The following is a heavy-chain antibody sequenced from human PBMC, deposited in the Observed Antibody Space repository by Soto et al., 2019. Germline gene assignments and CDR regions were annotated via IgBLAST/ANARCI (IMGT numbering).Heavy chain of an antibody. J-gene: IGHJ4*02. Sequence: LSLTCTVSGGSVSSGRYYWSWIRQPPGKGLEWIGYIYYSGSTKYNPSLKSRVTISVDTSKNQFSLKLSSMTAADTAVYYCARSGSGSGWLGGQGTLVTVSS. D-gene: IGHD6-19*01. CDR2: IYYSGST. V-gene: IGHV4-61*01. CDR3: ARSGSGSGWL. CDR1: GGSVSSGRYY.